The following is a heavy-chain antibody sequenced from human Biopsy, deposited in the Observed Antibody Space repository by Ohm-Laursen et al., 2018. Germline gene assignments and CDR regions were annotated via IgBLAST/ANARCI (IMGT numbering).Heavy chain of an antibody. V-gene: IGHV3-30*18. CDR1: GFTFTNYG. CDR2: ISLDGTNK. CDR3: AKGKSLNTGSYFDS. J-gene: IGHJ4*02. Sequence: SLRLSCAASGFTFTNYGMHWVRQAPGKGLEWVAVISLDGTNKFYADSVKGRFTISRDNSKNMVYLQVDILSAEDTAVYFCAKGKSLNTGSYFDSWGQGTLVAVSS. D-gene: IGHD3-10*01.